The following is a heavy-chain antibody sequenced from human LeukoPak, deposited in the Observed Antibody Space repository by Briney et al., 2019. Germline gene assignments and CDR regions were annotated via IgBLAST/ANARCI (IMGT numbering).Heavy chain of an antibody. J-gene: IGHJ5*02. V-gene: IGHV3-23*01. CDR1: GFTFGNYA. CDR3: AKASVAIPQYCNS. Sequence: GGSLRPSCEASGFTFGNYAMNWVRQAPGKGLEWVSTISGTGSSTYYADSAKGRFTISRDNSKDTLFLQLNSLTAADTAMYFCAKASVAIPQYCNSWGQGTLVTVSS. CDR2: ISGTGSST. D-gene: IGHD2-2*02.